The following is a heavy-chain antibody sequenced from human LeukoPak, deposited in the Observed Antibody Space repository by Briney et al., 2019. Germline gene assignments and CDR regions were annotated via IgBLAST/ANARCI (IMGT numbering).Heavy chain of an antibody. Sequence: ASVKVSCKASGYTFTDYYMHWVRQAPGQGLEWMGRINPNSGGTNYAQKFQGRVTMTRDTSISTAYMELSRLRSDDTAVYYCARAVPMIVVVITPYYFDYWGQGTLVTVSS. CDR3: ARAVPMIVVVITPYYFDY. CDR2: INPNSGGT. J-gene: IGHJ4*02. D-gene: IGHD3-22*01. V-gene: IGHV1-2*06. CDR1: GYTFTDYY.